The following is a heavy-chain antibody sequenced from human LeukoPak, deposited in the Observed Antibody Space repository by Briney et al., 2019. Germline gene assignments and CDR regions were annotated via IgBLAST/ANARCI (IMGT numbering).Heavy chain of an antibody. Sequence: GASVKVSCKASGGTFSRYAINWVRQAPGQGLEWMGGMIPMLGTTNYAQKFQGRVTITAAESTNTAYMELISLRSEDTAVYYCARDLFSRGWYSWFDPWGQGTLVTVSS. J-gene: IGHJ5*02. D-gene: IGHD6-19*01. CDR3: ARDLFSRGWYSWFDP. V-gene: IGHV1-69*01. CDR1: GGTFSRYA. CDR2: MIPMLGTT.